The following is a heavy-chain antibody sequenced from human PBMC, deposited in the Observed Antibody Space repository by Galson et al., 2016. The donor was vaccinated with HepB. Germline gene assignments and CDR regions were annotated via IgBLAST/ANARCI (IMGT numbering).Heavy chain of an antibody. CDR3: SRAYPPSY. Sequence: SLRLSCAASGFTFGDYAMSWFRQAPGKGLEWVGLSRSKTYGGTTEYAAFVKGRSTISRDDSKGIAYLQMNSLKTEDTAVYYCSRAYPPSYWGQGTLVTVSS. CDR1: GFTFGDYA. V-gene: IGHV3-49*03. J-gene: IGHJ4*02. CDR2: SRSKTYGGTT.